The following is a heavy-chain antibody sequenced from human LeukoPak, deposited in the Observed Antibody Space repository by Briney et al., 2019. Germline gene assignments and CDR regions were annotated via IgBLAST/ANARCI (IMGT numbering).Heavy chain of an antibody. V-gene: IGHV4-31*03. CDR1: GGSISPSIFY. D-gene: IGHD4-23*01. CDR3: AKVGGNSNS. J-gene: IGHJ4*02. Sequence: SETVSLTCTVSGGSISPSIFYWNWIREHPGKGLEWIGYIYYTVDTFYNPSLKSRLTISLDTSENQFSLKMNSVTAADTAMYYCAKVGGNSNSWGQGTRVTVSS. CDR2: IYYTVDT.